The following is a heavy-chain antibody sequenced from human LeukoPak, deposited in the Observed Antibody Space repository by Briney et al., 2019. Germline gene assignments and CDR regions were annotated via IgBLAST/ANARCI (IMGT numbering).Heavy chain of an antibody. J-gene: IGHJ6*03. CDR1: GFTFSSYA. Sequence: GGSLRLSCAASGFTFSSYAMSWVRQAPGKGLEWVSAISGSGVSTYYADSVKGRFTISRDNSKNTLYLQMNSLRAEDTAVYYCAKCRGSAVYYYIDVWGKGTTVTVSS. CDR2: ISGSGVST. D-gene: IGHD6-25*01. V-gene: IGHV3-23*01. CDR3: AKCRGSAVYYYIDV.